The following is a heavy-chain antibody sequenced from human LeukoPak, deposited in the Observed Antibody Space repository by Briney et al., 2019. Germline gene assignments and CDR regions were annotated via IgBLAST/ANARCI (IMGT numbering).Heavy chain of an antibody. CDR1: GGSFSGYY. CDR2: IYYSGST. CDR3: ARDRPHYYGLDAFDI. V-gene: IGHV4-59*01. D-gene: IGHD3-10*01. J-gene: IGHJ3*02. Sequence: SETLSLTCAVYGGSFSGYYWSWIRQPPGKGLEWIGYIYYSGSTNYNPSLKSRVTISVDTSKNQFSLKLSSVTAADTAVYYCARDRPHYYGLDAFDIWGQGTMVTVSS.